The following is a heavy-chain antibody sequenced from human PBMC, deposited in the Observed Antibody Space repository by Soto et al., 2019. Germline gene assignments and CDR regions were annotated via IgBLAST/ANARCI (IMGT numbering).Heavy chain of an antibody. D-gene: IGHD4-17*01. CDR1: GGTFTSNP. CDR2: IIPIFGTP. J-gene: IGHJ6*02. Sequence: QVQLMQSGAEVRKPGSSVTVSCKASGGTFTSNPISWVRQAPGQGLEWMGGIIPIFGTPHYARNFLDRVILTADRYTQTAFMELTSLTSDDTAVYYCARDLSAVKRLESFKYYRMDIWGQGTTVTV. V-gene: IGHV1-69*06. CDR3: ARDLSAVKRLESFKYYRMDI.